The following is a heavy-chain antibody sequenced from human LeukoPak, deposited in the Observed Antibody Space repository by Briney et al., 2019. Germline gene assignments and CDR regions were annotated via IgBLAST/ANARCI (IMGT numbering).Heavy chain of an antibody. D-gene: IGHD6-6*01. CDR2: IRSKANSYAT. CDR3: TRRGSSSYPDY. J-gene: IGHJ4*02. CDR1: GFTFSGSA. Sequence: GGSLRLSCAASGFTFSGSAMHLVRQASGKGLEWVGRIRSKANSYATAYAASVKGRFTISRDDSKNTAYLQMNSLKTEDTAVYYCTRRGSSSYPDYWGQGTLVTVSS. V-gene: IGHV3-73*01.